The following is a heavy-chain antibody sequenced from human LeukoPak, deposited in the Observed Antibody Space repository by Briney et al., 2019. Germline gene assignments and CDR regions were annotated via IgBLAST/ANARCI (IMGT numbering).Heavy chain of an antibody. CDR3: ARDDSSWYLIDY. Sequence: ASVKVSCTASGYTFTSYAMHWVRQAPGQRLEWMGWINAGIGNTKYSQKFQGRVTITRDTSASTAYMELSSLRSEDTAVYYCARDDSSWYLIDYWGQGTLVTVSS. CDR2: INAGIGNT. CDR1: GYTFTSYA. V-gene: IGHV1-3*01. D-gene: IGHD6-13*01. J-gene: IGHJ4*02.